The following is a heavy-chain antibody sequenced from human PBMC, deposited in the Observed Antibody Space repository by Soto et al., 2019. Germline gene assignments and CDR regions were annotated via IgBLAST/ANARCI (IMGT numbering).Heavy chain of an antibody. Sequence: QVQLVQSGAEVKKPGSSVKVSCKASGGSFSTFAISWVRQAPGQGLEWMGGIIPIFNTAKYTQKFQGRVTIIADESTSTASMELSSLRSEDTAVYYCARDHPLARGNNWFDPWGQGTLVTVSS. D-gene: IGHD5-12*01. CDR3: ARDHPLARGNNWFDP. CDR1: GGSFSTFA. J-gene: IGHJ5*02. V-gene: IGHV1-69*01. CDR2: IIPIFNTA.